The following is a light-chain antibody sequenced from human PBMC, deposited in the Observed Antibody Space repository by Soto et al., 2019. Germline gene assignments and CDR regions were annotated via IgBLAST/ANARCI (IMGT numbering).Light chain of an antibody. CDR1: SSDIGSYKY. CDR2: EVN. J-gene: IGLJ1*01. V-gene: IGLV2-8*01. Sequence: ALTQPPSASGSPGQSVTISCTGSSSDIGSYKYVSWYQQHPGKAPKLIIYEVNERPSGVPDRFSGSKSGNTASLTVSGLQPGDEDEYYCSSFVDTSNLRVFGTGTKGTV. CDR3: SSFVDTSNLRV.